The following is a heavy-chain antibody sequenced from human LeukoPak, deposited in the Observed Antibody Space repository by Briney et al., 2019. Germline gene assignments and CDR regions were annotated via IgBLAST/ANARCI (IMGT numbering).Heavy chain of an antibody. CDR3: AREIVVVPAAMFDY. Sequence: GGSPRLSCAASGFTFSSYSMNWVRQAPGKGLKWVSSISSSSSYIYYADSVKGRFTISRDNAKNSLYLQMNSLRAEDTAVYYCAREIVVVPAAMFDYWGQGTLVTVSS. J-gene: IGHJ4*02. V-gene: IGHV3-21*01. CDR2: ISSSSSYI. CDR1: GFTFSSYS. D-gene: IGHD2-2*01.